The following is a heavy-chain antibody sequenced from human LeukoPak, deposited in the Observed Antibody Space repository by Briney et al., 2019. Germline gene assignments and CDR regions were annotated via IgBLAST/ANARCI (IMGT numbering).Heavy chain of an antibody. D-gene: IGHD2-8*01. Sequence: SETLSLTCTVSGGSISSGGYYWSWIRQHPGKGLEWIGYIYYSGGTYYNPSLKSRVAISIDTSKNQFSLNLNSMTAADTAVYYCARDRYCDKGACYNAAFDIWGQGTMVTVSS. V-gene: IGHV4-31*03. J-gene: IGHJ3*02. CDR3: ARDRYCDKGACYNAAFDI. CDR2: IYYSGGT. CDR1: GGSISSGGYY.